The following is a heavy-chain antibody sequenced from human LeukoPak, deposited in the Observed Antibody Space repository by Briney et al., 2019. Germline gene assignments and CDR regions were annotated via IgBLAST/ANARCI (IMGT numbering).Heavy chain of an antibody. Sequence: GGSLRLSCAASGLTFSSYGMHWVRQAPGKGLEWVAVISYDGINKYYADSVKGRFTISRDNSKSTLYLQMNSLRADETAVYYCAKERAAAGYIVFDYWGQGNLVTVSS. CDR3: AKERAAAGYIVFDY. J-gene: IGHJ4*02. D-gene: IGHD6-13*01. CDR1: GLTFSSYG. V-gene: IGHV3-30*18. CDR2: ISYDGINK.